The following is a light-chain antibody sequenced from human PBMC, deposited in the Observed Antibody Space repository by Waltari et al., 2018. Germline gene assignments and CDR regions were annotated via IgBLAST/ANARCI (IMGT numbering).Light chain of an antibody. J-gene: IGKJ4*01. CDR1: QSVRGD. CDR2: GAS. Sequence: DIVMTQSPLSLTVTPGESATLSCRASQSVRGDLAWYQQKPGQAPRLLIYGASTRATGIPVRFSGSGSGTEFTLTISSLQSEDLAIYYCQQYNNWPPTFGGGTKVEIK. V-gene: IGKV3-15*01. CDR3: QQYNNWPPT.